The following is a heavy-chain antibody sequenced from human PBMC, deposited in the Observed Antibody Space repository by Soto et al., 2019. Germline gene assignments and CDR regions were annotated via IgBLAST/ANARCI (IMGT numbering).Heavy chain of an antibody. V-gene: IGHV3-9*01. J-gene: IGHJ4*02. CDR2: ISWNIGNT. CDR3: AKGAISVTALFDY. Sequence: EVQLVGSGGGLVQPGRSLRLSCVASGFTFDDYAMHWVRQAPGKGLEWVSGISWNIGNTGYADSVKGRFTISRDNAKNSLYLQMNSLKTEDTALYYCAKGAISVTALFDYWGQGTLVTVSS. CDR1: GFTFDDYA. D-gene: IGHD2-15*01.